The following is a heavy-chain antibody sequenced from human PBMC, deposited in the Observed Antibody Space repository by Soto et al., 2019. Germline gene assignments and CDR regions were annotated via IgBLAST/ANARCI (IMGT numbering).Heavy chain of an antibody. CDR3: ARARNIVVGPAAILSGYYYYGMDV. V-gene: IGHV1-69*01. Sequence: QVELVQSGAEVKKPGSSVKVSCKASGGTFSSYAISWVRQAPGQGLEWMGGIIPIFGTANYAQKFQGRATITAAGSTGTAYLELSSLRSEDRDVYYCARARNIVVGPAAILSGYYYYGMDVSGQGTTVTVSS. CDR2: IIPIFGTA. CDR1: GGTFSSYA. J-gene: IGHJ6*02. D-gene: IGHD2-2*02.